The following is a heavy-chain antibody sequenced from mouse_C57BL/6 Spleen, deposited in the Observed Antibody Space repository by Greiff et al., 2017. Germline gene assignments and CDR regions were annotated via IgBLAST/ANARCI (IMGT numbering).Heavy chain of an antibody. Sequence: EVKLVESGGGLVKPGGSLKLSCAASGFTFSSYTMSWVRQTPEKRLEWVATISGGGGNTYYPDSVKGRFTISRDNAKNTPYLQMSSLSSEDTALYYCAIQRDYGSCFDYWGQGTTLTVSS. J-gene: IGHJ2*01. V-gene: IGHV5-9*01. D-gene: IGHD1-1*01. CDR1: GFTFSSYT. CDR2: ISGGGGNT. CDR3: AIQRDYGSCFDY.